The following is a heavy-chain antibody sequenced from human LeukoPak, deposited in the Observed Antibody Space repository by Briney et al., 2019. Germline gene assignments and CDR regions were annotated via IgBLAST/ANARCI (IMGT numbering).Heavy chain of an antibody. V-gene: IGHV3-49*04. J-gene: IGHJ6*03. CDR1: GFTFSSYW. CDR2: IRSKAYGGTT. D-gene: IGHD3-3*01. CDR3: TSAGDNVLRFLEWSANYYMDV. Sequence: PGGSLRLSCAAPGFTFSSYWMSWVRQAPGKGLEWVGFIRSKAYGGTTEYAASVKGRFTISRDDSKSIAYLQMNSLKTEDTAVYYCTSAGDNVLRFLEWSANYYMDVWGKGTTVTVSS.